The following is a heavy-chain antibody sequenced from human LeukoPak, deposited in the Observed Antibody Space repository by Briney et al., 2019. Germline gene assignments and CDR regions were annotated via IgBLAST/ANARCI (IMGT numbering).Heavy chain of an antibody. V-gene: IGHV4-34*01. CDR2: INHSGST. D-gene: IGHD2-2*01. J-gene: IGHJ4*02. CDR3: ARQGGCSSTSCYSPLFDY. CDR1: GGSFSGYY. Sequence: PSETLSLTCAVYGGSFSGYYWSWIRQPPGKGLEWIGEINHSGSTNYNPSLKSRVTISVDTSKNQFSLKLSSVTAADTAVYYCARQGGCSSTSCYSPLFDYWGQGTLVTVSS.